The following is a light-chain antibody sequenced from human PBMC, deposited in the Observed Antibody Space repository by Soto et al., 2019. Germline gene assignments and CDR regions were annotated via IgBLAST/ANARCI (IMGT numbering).Light chain of an antibody. V-gene: IGLV1-51*01. J-gene: IGLJ1*01. CDR1: SSNIGNNY. CDR3: GAWDSSLSVYV. Sequence: QSVLTHPPSVSAAPGQKVTISCSGTSSNIGNNYVSWYQQFPGTAPKLLIYDNNKRPSGIPDRFSGSKSGTSATLGITGLQTGDEADYYCGAWDSSLSVYVFGTGTQLTVL. CDR2: DNN.